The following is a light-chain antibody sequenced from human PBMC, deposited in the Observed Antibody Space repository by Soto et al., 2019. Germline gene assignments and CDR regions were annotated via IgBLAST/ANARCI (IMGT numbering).Light chain of an antibody. V-gene: IGKV1-27*01. Sequence: DIQMTQSPFTLSASAGDRVTLTCRASLGISRDLAWYQQKPGKAPKLLIYGASTLQSGVPARFSGSGSGTDFTFAISSLQAEDVAVYYCQQYYDNPRTFGQGTKVDIK. CDR3: QQYYDNPRT. J-gene: IGKJ1*01. CDR2: GAS. CDR1: LGISRD.